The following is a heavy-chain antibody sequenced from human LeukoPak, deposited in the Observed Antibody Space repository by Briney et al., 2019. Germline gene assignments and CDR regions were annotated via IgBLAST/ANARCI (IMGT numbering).Heavy chain of an antibody. J-gene: IGHJ4*02. Sequence: GASLRLSCAASGFTFSSNAMSWVRQAPGKGLECVSAISGSGGSTYYADSVKGRFTISRDNSKNTLYLQMNSLRAEDTAVYYCAKDLGYKTYYYDSSGYQPAFDYWGQGTLVTVSS. D-gene: IGHD3-22*01. CDR2: ISGSGGST. V-gene: IGHV3-23*01. CDR1: GFTFSSNA. CDR3: AKDLGYKTYYYDSSGYQPAFDY.